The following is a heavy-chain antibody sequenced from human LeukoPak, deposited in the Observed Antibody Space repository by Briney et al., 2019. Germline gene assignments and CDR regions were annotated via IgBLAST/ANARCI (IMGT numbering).Heavy chain of an antibody. V-gene: IGHV3-21*04. CDR3: AKQSAGSAAWYSLHYDF. J-gene: IGHJ4*02. CDR1: GLTFSSYS. Sequence: GGSLRLSCAASGLTFSSYSMNWVRQAPGKGLEWVSSISSSSSYIYYADSVKGRFTISRDNSKDTLYLQMNGLRAEDTAVYFCAKQSAGSAAWYSLHYDFWGQGTLVTVSS. D-gene: IGHD6-13*01. CDR2: ISSSSSYI.